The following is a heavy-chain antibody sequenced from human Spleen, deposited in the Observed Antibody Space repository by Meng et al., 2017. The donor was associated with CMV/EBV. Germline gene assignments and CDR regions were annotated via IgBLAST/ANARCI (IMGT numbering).Heavy chain of an antibody. CDR1: CLSFDRYC. CDR2: IRYDGSNK. D-gene: IGHD6-19*01. Sequence: VELVESGGGVVQAGGCLRSCCAASCLSFDRYCIHWVRQAPGKGMEWVAFIRYDGSNKYYADSVKGRFTISRDNSKNTLYLQMNSLRAEDTAVYYCAGGAVAGGFDYWGQGTLVTVSS. V-gene: IGHV3-30*02. CDR3: AGGAVAGGFDY. J-gene: IGHJ4*02.